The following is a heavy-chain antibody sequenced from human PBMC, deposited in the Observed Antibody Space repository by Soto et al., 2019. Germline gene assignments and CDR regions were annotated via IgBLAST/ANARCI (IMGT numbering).Heavy chain of an antibody. CDR2: INSDGSST. V-gene: IGHV3-74*01. Sequence: GGSLRLSCAASGFTFSSYWMHWVRQAPGKGLVWVSRINSDGSSTSYADSVKGRFTISRDNAKNTLYLQMNSLRAEDTAVYYCARGGDYVWGSYRHYYYGMDVWGQGTTVTVSS. J-gene: IGHJ6*02. CDR1: GFTFSSYW. CDR3: ARGGDYVWGSYRHYYYGMDV. D-gene: IGHD3-16*02.